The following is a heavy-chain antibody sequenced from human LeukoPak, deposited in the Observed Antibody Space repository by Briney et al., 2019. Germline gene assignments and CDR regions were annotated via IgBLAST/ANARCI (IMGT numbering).Heavy chain of an antibody. CDR3: AKAYSSGWSPRYQGFDP. CDR2: IRGSGGST. J-gene: IGHJ5*02. CDR1: GFTFSSYA. D-gene: IGHD6-19*01. V-gene: IGHV3-23*01. Sequence: GGSLRLSCAASGFTFSSYAMSWVRQAPGKGLEWVSAIRGSGGSTYYADSVKGRFTISRDNSKNTLYLQMNSLRAEDTAVYYCAKAYSSGWSPRYQGFDPWGQGTLVTVSS.